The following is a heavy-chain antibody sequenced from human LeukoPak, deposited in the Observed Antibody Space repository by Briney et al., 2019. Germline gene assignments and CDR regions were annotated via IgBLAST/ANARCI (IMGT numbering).Heavy chain of an antibody. CDR3: ASGPPTVTTFDY. CDR1: GGSISSSSYY. CDR2: IYYSGST. Sequence: SETLSLTCTVSGGSISSSSYYWGWLRQPPGKGQEWIGSIYYSGSTYYDPSLKSRVTISVDTSKNQFSLKLSSVTAADTAVYYCASGPPTVTTFDYWGQRTLVTVSS. V-gene: IGHV4-39*01. D-gene: IGHD4-17*01. J-gene: IGHJ4*02.